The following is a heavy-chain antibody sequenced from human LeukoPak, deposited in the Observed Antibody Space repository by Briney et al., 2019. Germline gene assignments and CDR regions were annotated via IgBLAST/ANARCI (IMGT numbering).Heavy chain of an antibody. CDR3: AKDTLDSSSSHYYYGMDV. J-gene: IGHJ6*02. Sequence: PGGSLRLSCAASGFTFSSYGMHWVRQAPGKGLEWVAVISYDGSNKYYADSVKGRFTISRDNSKNTLYLQMNSLRAEDTAVYYCAKDTLDSSSSHYYYGMDVWGQGTTVTVSS. CDR2: ISYDGSNK. V-gene: IGHV3-30*18. D-gene: IGHD6-6*01. CDR1: GFTFSSYG.